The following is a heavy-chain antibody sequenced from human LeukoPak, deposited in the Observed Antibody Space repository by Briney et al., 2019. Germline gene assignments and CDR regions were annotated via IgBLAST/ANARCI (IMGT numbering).Heavy chain of an antibody. V-gene: IGHV4-59*08. D-gene: IGHD3-3*01. CDR2: IYYSGST. J-gene: IGHJ4*02. CDR1: GGSISSDY. Sequence: SETLSLTCTVSGGSISSDYWSWIRQPPGKGLEWIAYIYYSGSTNYNPSLKSRVTLHVDTSKSQFSLRLSSVTAADTAVYYCARQFKGDDFWSGFGFFDSWGQGTLDTVSS. CDR3: ARQFKGDDFWSGFGFFDS.